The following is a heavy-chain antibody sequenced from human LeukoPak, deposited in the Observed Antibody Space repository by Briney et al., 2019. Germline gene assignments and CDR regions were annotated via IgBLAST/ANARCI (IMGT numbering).Heavy chain of an antibody. CDR2: IIPILGIA. CDR3: AREGDVDTANPL. Sequence: ASVKVSCKASGGTFSSYTISWVRQDPGQGLEWMGRIIPILGIANYAQKFQGRVAITADKSTSTAYMELSSLRSEDTAVYYCAREGDVDTANPLWGQGTLVTVSS. J-gene: IGHJ4*02. V-gene: IGHV1-69*02. CDR1: GGTFSSYT. D-gene: IGHD5-18*01.